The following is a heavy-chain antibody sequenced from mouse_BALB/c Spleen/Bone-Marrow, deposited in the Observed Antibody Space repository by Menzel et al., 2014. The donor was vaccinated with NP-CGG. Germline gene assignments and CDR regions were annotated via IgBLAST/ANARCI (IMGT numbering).Heavy chain of an antibody. D-gene: IGHD4-1*01. CDR1: GYTFSSYW. CDR3: ARWVPYWEFAY. Sequence: QVQLQQSGAELMKPGASVKIPRKATGYTFSSYWIEWVKQRPGHGLEWTGEILPGSGSTNYNEKFKGKATFTADTSSNTAYMQLSSLTSEDSAVYYCARWVPYWEFAYWGQGTLVTVSA. V-gene: IGHV1-9*01. CDR2: ILPGSGST. J-gene: IGHJ3*01.